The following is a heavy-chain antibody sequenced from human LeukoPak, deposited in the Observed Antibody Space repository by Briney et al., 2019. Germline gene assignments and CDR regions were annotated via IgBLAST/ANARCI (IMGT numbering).Heavy chain of an antibody. D-gene: IGHD6-13*01. CDR3: ARGLWSSSSWYY. J-gene: IGHJ4*02. CDR2: INHSGST. CDR1: GGSFSGYY. Sequence: SETLSLTCAVDGGSFSGYYWSWIRQPPGKGLEWIGEINHSGSTNYNPSLKSRVTISVDTSKNQFSLKLSSVTAADTAVYYCARGLWSSSSWYYWGQGTLVTVSS. V-gene: IGHV4-34*01.